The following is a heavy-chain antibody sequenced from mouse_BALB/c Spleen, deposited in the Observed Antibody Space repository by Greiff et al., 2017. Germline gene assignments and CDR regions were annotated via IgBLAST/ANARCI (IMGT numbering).Heavy chain of an antibody. D-gene: IGHD1-1*01. J-gene: IGHJ2*01. CDR2: ISSGGSYT. Sequence: EVKVVESGGDLVKPGGSLKLSCAASGFTFSSYGMSWVRQTPDKRLEWVATISSGGSYTYYPDSVKGRFTISRDNAKNTLYLQMSSLKSEDTAMYYCARDFVTTVVAGDYWGQGTTLTVSS. CDR1: GFTFSSYG. CDR3: ARDFVTTVVAGDY. V-gene: IGHV5-6*01.